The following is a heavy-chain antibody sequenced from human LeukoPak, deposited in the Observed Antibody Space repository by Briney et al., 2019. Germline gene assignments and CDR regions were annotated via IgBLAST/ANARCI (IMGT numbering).Heavy chain of an antibody. J-gene: IGHJ4*02. CDR2: IRSKAYGGTT. D-gene: IGHD6-19*01. CDR3: TRVKGSGWYYFDY. Sequence: GGSLRLSCTASGFTFGDYAMSWFRQAPGKGLEWVGFIRSKAYGGTTEYAASVKGRFTISRDDSKSIAYLQMNSLKTEDTAVYYCTRVKGSGWYYFDYWGQGTLVTVSS. CDR1: GFTFGDYA. V-gene: IGHV3-49*03.